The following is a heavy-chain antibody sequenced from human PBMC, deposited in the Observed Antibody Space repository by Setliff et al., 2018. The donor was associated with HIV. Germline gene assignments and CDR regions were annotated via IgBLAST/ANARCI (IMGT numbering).Heavy chain of an antibody. CDR2: INNYGVP. CDR3: SRGPTIRGSFTGVVYTAPLPSFDT. J-gene: IGHJ4*02. Sequence: SETLSLTCAVYGGSFSGFSWNWIRQPPGKGLGWIGDINNYGVPLSTSSLAGRVTISVDTSKNQFSLTLKSLTVADTALYFCSRGPTIRGSFTGVVYTAPLPSFDTWSQGSLVTVSS. V-gene: IGHV4-34*01. D-gene: IGHD3-3*01. CDR1: GGSFSGFS.